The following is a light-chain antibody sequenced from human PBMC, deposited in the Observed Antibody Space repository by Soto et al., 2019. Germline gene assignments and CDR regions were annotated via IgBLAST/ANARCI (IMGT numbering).Light chain of an antibody. J-gene: IGLJ3*02. V-gene: IGLV2-14*01. CDR2: EVS. CDR3: TSFTSSNTWV. Sequence: SVLTQPASVSGSPGHSITISCTGTSSDVGGYNYVSWFQQYPGKAPKLMIYEVSNRPSGVSNRFSGSKSGNTASLTVSGLQAEDEADYYCTSFTSSNTWVFGGGTKLTVL. CDR1: SSDVGGYNY.